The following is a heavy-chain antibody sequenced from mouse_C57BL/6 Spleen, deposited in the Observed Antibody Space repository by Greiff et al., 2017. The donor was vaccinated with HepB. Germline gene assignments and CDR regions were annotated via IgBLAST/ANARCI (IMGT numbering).Heavy chain of an antibody. CDR3: TRETGSFAY. Sequence: EVKLMESGEGLVKPGGSLKLSCAASGFTFSSYAMSWVRQTPEKRLEWVAYISSGGDYIYYADTVKGRFTISRDNARNTLYLQMSSLKSEDTAMYYCTRETGSFAYWGQGTLVTVSA. CDR1: GFTFSSYA. D-gene: IGHD4-1*01. V-gene: IGHV5-9-1*02. CDR2: ISSGGDYI. J-gene: IGHJ3*01.